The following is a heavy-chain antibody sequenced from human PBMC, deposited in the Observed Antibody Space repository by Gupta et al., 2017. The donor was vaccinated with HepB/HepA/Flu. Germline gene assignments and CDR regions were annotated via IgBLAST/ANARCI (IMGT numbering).Heavy chain of an antibody. CDR1: GFSFRSYE. D-gene: IGHD3-10*01. CDR2: ISSRGTTM. Sequence: EVQLVESGGGLVQPGGSLRLSCAASGFSFRSYEMNWVRQAPGKGLEWISYISSRGTTMHYADSVKGRITISRDNAKNSAYLQMNSLRVEDTAVYYCERGLRGSDNYEDYWGQGTLVTFSA. J-gene: IGHJ4*02. V-gene: IGHV3-48*03. CDR3: ERGLRGSDNYEDY.